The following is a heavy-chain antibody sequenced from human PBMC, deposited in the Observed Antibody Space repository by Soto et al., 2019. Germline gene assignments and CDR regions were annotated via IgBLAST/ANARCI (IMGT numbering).Heavy chain of an antibody. CDR2: IYWDDDK. CDR3: IQSRCGGDCLQSYASHYYYGMDV. D-gene: IGHD2-21*02. V-gene: IGHV2-5*02. Sequence: QITLKESGPTLVKPTQTLTLTCTFSGFSLSTSGVGVGWIRQPPGKALEWLALIYWDDDKRYSPSLRSRLTIRKDTSKNQVVLTMTNMDPVDTATYYCIQSRCGGDCLQSYASHYYYGMDVWGQGTTVTVSS. CDR1: GFSLSTSGVG. J-gene: IGHJ6*02.